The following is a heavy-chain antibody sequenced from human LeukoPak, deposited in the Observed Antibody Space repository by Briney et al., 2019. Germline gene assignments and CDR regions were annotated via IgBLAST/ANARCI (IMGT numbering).Heavy chain of an antibody. CDR1: GGTFSSYA. Sequence: SVKVSCKASGGTFSSYAISWVRQAPGQGLEWMGGIIPIFGTANYAQKFQGRVTITTDESTSTAYMELSSLRSEDTAVYYCARGRDWNYAHLDYWGQGTLVTVSS. V-gene: IGHV1-69*05. J-gene: IGHJ4*02. CDR2: IIPIFGTA. CDR3: ARGRDWNYAHLDY. D-gene: IGHD1-7*01.